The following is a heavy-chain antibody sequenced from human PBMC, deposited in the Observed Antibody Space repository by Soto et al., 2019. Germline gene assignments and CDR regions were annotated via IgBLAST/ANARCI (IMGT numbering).Heavy chain of an antibody. CDR1: GFTFSSYS. J-gene: IGHJ4*02. D-gene: IGHD3-10*01. CDR2: ISSSSTI. Sequence: GGSLRLSCAASGFTFSSYSMNWVRQAPGKGLEWVSYISSSSTIYYADSVKGRFNISRDNAKNSLYLQMNSLRAEDTAVYYCAGAKQKTYYYGSGSYYSDYWGQGTLVTVSS. V-gene: IGHV3-48*01. CDR3: AGAKQKTYYYGSGSYYSDY.